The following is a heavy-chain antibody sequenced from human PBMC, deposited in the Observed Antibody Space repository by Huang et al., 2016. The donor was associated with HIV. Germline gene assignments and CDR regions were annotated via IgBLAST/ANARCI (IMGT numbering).Heavy chain of an antibody. CDR3: ARDLYSSGWHAFDT. CDR1: GGSIISSGYS. D-gene: IGHD6-19*01. J-gene: IGHJ3*02. Sequence: QLQLQESGSRLVRPSETLSLTCAVSGGSIISSGYSWSWIRQPPGKGLDWIGYIYHSGTVSYNPSLKSRVTMSVYTSKDLFSLKLTSVTAADTAVYYCARDLYSSGWHAFDTWGQGTMVTVSS. CDR2: IYHSGTV. V-gene: IGHV4-30-2*01.